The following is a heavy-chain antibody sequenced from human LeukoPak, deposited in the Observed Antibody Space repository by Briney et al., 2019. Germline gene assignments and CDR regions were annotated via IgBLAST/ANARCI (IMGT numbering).Heavy chain of an antibody. CDR1: GGSFSGYY. CDR3: ARGPGGNWYVLDY. V-gene: IGHV4-34*01. CDR2: INHSGST. J-gene: IGHJ4*02. D-gene: IGHD6-13*01. Sequence: SETLSLTCAVYGGSFSGYYWSWIRQPPGKGLEWIGEINHSGSTNYNPSLKSRVTISVDTSKDQFSLKLSSVTAADTAVYYCARGPGGNWYVLDYWGQGTLVTVSS.